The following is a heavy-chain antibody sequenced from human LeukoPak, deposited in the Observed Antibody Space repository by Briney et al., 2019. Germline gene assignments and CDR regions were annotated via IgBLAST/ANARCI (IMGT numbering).Heavy chain of an antibody. V-gene: IGHV1-69*06. CDR1: GGTLSSYA. CDR2: IIPIFGTA. J-gene: IGHJ4*02. Sequence: SVKVSCKASGGTLSSYAISWVRQAPGQGLEWMGGIIPIFGTANYAQKFQGRVTITADKSTSTAYMELSSLRSEDTAVSYCARGAVAGTGNYYFDYWGQGTLVTVSS. CDR3: ARGAVAGTGNYYFDY. D-gene: IGHD6-19*01.